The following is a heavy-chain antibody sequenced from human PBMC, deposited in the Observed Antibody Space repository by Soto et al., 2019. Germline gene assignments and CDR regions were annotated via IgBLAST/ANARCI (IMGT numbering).Heavy chain of an antibody. CDR3: ARDSGNDMITFGGDHQYYFDY. D-gene: IGHD3-16*01. Sequence: ASVKVSCKASGYTFTSYYMHWVRQAPGQGLEWMGIINPSGGSTSYAQKFQGRVTMTRDTSTSTVYMELSSLRSEDTAVYYCARDSGNDMITFGGDHQYYFDYWGQGTLVTVSS. J-gene: IGHJ4*02. V-gene: IGHV1-46*03. CDR2: INPSGGST. CDR1: GYTFTSYY.